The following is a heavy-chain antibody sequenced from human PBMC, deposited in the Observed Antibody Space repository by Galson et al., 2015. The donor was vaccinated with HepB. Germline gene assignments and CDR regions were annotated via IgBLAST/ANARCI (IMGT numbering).Heavy chain of an antibody. V-gene: IGHV3-33*01. Sequence: SLRLSCAASGFTFSDYAMHWVRQAPGKGLEWVAVIWYDGSNKYYADSVEGRFTVSRDDSKNTLYLQINGLRAEDTAIYYCVRDDNWAFDIWGQGTMVTVSS. J-gene: IGHJ3*02. D-gene: IGHD5-24*01. CDR1: GFTFSDYA. CDR2: IWYDGSNK. CDR3: VRDDNWAFDI.